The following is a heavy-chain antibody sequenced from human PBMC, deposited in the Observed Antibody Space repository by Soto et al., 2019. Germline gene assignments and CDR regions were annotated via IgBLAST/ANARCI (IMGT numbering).Heavy chain of an antibody. CDR1: GFTFSSYA. J-gene: IGHJ4*02. D-gene: IGHD2-2*01. CDR2: ISASGGTT. CDR3: AKEVGYCSSSSCYYFDY. Sequence: EVQLLESGGGLVQPGGSLRLSCAASGFTFSSYAMSWVRQAPGKGLQWVAGISASGGTTHYADSLKGRFTISRDKSKNTLYLPMNSLRAEDTAVYYCAKEVGYCSSSSCYYFDYWGQGTLVTVSS. V-gene: IGHV3-23*01.